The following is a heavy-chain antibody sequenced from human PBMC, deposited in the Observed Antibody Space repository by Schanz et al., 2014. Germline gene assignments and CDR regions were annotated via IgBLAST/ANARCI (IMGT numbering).Heavy chain of an antibody. CDR3: AGTYCSSTSCYTGYYYMDV. Sequence: QVQLVQSGAEVKKPGASVKVSCKASGYTFTSYGISWVRQAPGQGLEWMGWISPYNGNTNYAQKLQGRVTMTADTSTSTAYMDLTSLRSEDTAVYYCAGTYCSSTSCYTGYYYMDVWGQGTTVTVSS. D-gene: IGHD2-2*02. J-gene: IGHJ6*03. CDR2: ISPYNGNT. V-gene: IGHV1-18*01. CDR1: GYTFTSYG.